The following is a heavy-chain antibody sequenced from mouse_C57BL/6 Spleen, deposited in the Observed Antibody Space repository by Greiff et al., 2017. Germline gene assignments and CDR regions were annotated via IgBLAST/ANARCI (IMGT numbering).Heavy chain of an antibody. CDR1: GFTFSDYY. Sequence: EVQRVESEGGLVQPGSSMKLSCTASGFTFSDYYMAWVRQVPEKGLEWVANINYDGSSTYYLDSLKSRFIISRDNAKNILYLQMSSLKSEDTATYYCARVRPRYFDVWGTGTTVTVSA. J-gene: IGHJ1*03. CDR3: ARVRPRYFDV. CDR2: INYDGSST. D-gene: IGHD1-2*01. V-gene: IGHV5-16*01.